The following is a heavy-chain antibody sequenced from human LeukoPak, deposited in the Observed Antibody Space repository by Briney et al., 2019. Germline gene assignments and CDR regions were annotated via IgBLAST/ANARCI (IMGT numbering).Heavy chain of an antibody. CDR2: IRYDGSNK. CDR1: GFIFSSYG. Sequence: GGSLRLSCAASGFIFSSYGMHWVRQAPGKGLEWVAFIRYDGSNKYYADSVKGRFTISRDNSKNTLYLQMNSLRAEDTAVYYCAKDQDKSGRRFGGDAFDIWGQGTMVTVSS. J-gene: IGHJ3*02. V-gene: IGHV3-30*02. D-gene: IGHD1-26*01. CDR3: AKDQDKSGRRFGGDAFDI.